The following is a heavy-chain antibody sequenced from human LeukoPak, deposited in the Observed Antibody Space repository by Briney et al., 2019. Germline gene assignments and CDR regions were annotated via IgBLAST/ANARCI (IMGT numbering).Heavy chain of an antibody. J-gene: IGHJ5*02. D-gene: IGHD3-22*01. V-gene: IGHV4-39*07. CDR1: GGSISSSSYY. CDR3: AREFRSGPYYYDSSGSVDP. CDR2: IYYSGST. Sequence: PSETLSLTCTVSGGSISSSSYYWGWIRQPPGKGLEWIGSIYYSGSTYYNPSLKSRVTISVDTSKNQFSLKLSSVTAADTAVYYCAREFRSGPYYYDSSGSVDPWGQGTLVTVSS.